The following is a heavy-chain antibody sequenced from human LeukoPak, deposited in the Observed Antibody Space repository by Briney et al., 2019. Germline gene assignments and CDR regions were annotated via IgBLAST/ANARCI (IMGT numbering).Heavy chain of an antibody. J-gene: IGHJ4*02. CDR3: ARDILDSTVPEYYFDY. Sequence: SVKVSCKASGGTFSSYAISWVRQAPGQGLEWMGGIIPIFGTANYAQKFQGRVTITADKSTSTVYMELSSLRSEDTAVYYCARDILDSTVPEYYFDYWGQGTLVTVSS. CDR1: GGTFSSYA. CDR2: IIPIFGTA. D-gene: IGHD4-17*01. V-gene: IGHV1-69*06.